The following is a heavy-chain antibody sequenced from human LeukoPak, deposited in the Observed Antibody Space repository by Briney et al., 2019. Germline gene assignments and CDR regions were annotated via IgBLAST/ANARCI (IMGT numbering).Heavy chain of an antibody. Sequence: ASVKVSCKASGYTFTSYGVSWVRQAPGQGLEWMGWISGYNGNTNYAQKLQGRVTMTTDTSTSTTYMELRSLRSGDTAVYYCARERPAAGAEIDYWGQGTLVTVSS. CDR2: ISGYNGNT. CDR1: GYTFTSYG. V-gene: IGHV1-18*01. D-gene: IGHD6-13*01. J-gene: IGHJ4*02. CDR3: ARERPAAGAEIDY.